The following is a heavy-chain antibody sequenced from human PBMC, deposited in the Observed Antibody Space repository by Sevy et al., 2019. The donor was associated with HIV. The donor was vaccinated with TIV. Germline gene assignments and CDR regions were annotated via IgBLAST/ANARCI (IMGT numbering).Heavy chain of an antibody. J-gene: IGHJ4*02. CDR1: GFTFSSYG. D-gene: IGHD6-6*01. V-gene: IGHV3-33*08. Sequence: GGSLRLSRAASGFTFSSYGMHWVRQAPGKGLEWVALIWYDGSNKYYAYSVKGRFTISRDNSKNMLYLQMNSLRAGDTAVYYCARPGGSSSAFDYWGQGTLVTVSS. CDR2: IWYDGSNK. CDR3: ARPGGSSSAFDY.